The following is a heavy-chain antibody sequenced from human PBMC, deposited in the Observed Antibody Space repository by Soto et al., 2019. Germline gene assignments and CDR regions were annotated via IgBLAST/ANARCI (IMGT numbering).Heavy chain of an antibody. CDR1: GGTFTSYA. CDR2: INAGNANI. Sequence: XSVNCSCEASGGTFTSYAMHLVSEAPGQRLEWVGWINAGNANIKYSKKMQGRVTITWDTSASTANMGLSSLRTEYMAVYYRARDNVRYDGGLPKYGMDVGARGPWSPSP. D-gene: IGHD3-10*02. V-gene: IGHV1-3*01. CDR3: ARDNVRYDGGLPKYGMDV. J-gene: IGHJ6*02.